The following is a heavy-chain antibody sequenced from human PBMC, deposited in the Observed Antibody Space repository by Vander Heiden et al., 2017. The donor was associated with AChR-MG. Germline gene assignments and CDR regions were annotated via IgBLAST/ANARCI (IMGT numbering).Heavy chain of an antibody. CDR3: AKEYGGAFDY. Sequence: EVQLLEPGGGLVQPGWSLRLPCAASGFAFDRYAMSWVGQAPGKGLEWVSAISDNGGSTYYADSVKGRFTISRDNSKNTLFLQMNSLRADDTAVYYCAKEYGGAFDYWGQGTLVTVSS. CDR2: ISDNGGST. J-gene: IGHJ4*02. V-gene: IGHV3-23*01. D-gene: IGHD2-21*01. CDR1: GFAFDRYA.